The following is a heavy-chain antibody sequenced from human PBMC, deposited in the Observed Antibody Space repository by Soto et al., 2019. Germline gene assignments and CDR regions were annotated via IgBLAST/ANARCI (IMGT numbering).Heavy chain of an antibody. Sequence: ASVKVSCKASGYTFTNYYMHWVRQAPGQGLEWMGRINAYNGSTNYAQKLQGRVTMTTDTSTTTVYMELTRLRSDDTAVYYCARYDILTGYPYYYYYYMDVWGKGTTVTVSS. V-gene: IGHV1-18*04. CDR3: ARYDILTGYPYYYYYYMDV. CDR1: GYTFTNYY. D-gene: IGHD3-9*01. CDR2: INAYNGST. J-gene: IGHJ6*03.